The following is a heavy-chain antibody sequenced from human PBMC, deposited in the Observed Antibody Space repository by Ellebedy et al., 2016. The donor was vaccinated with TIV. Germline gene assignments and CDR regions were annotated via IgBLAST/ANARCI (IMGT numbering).Heavy chain of an antibody. Sequence: GESLKISCAASGFTFSTYNMNWVRQAPGKGLEWLSYISRSSTTILYADSVKGRFTISRDNAKSSLYLQMISLRDEDTALYYCARDYRGNERNWFDPWGQGTLVTVSS. CDR1: GFTFSTYN. V-gene: IGHV3-48*02. J-gene: IGHJ5*02. CDR2: ISRSSTTI. CDR3: ARDYRGNERNWFDP. D-gene: IGHD4-23*01.